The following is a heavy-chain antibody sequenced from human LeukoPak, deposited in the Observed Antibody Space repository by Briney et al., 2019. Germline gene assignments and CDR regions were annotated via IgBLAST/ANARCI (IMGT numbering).Heavy chain of an antibody. CDR1: GGSISSYY. D-gene: IGHD1-26*01. J-gene: IGHJ4*02. Sequence: PSETLSLTCTVSGGSISSYYWSWIRQPPGKGLEWIGYIYYSGSTNYNPSLKSRVTISVDTSKNQFSLKLSSVTAADTAVYYCARDGGGSYPFDYWGQGTLVTVSS. V-gene: IGHV4-59*01. CDR2: IYYSGST. CDR3: ARDGGGSYPFDY.